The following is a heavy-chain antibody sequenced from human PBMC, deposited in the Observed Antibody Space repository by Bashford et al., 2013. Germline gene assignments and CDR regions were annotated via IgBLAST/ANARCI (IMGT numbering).Heavy chain of an antibody. CDR2: ISSSGSTI. Sequence: WVRQAPGKGLEWVSYISSSGSTIYYADSVKGRFTISRDNSKNTLYLQMNSLRAEDTAVYYCAASQTYGSAPYDYWGQGALVTVSS. D-gene: IGHD3-10*01. CDR3: AASQTYGSAPYDY. V-gene: IGHV3-11*01. J-gene: IGHJ4*02.